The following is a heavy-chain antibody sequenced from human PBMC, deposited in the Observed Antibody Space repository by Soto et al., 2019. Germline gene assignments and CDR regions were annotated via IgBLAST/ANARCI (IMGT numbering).Heavy chain of an antibody. D-gene: IGHD3-3*01. Sequence: QVQLQESVPGLVKPSQIMSLTCTVSGGAINNGGYYWSWIRQHQGKGLEWIGYIYYTGSTYYNPSLKSRVIISVDTSKTQCSLKLSSVTDSDTAVYYCARVGYDLWSGDWVFDYCGQGTLVTVSS. CDR3: ARVGYDLWSGDWVFDY. J-gene: IGHJ4*02. V-gene: IGHV4-31*03. CDR2: IYYTGST. CDR1: GGAINNGGYY.